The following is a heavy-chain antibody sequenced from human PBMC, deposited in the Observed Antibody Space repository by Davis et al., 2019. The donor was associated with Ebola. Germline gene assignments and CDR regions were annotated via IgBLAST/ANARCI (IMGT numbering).Heavy chain of an antibody. CDR2: IYPGDSDT. V-gene: IGHV5-51*01. D-gene: IGHD3-3*01. J-gene: IGHJ4*02. CDR3: ASLPIGDFWSGYYRY. Sequence: GESLKISCKGSGYSFTSYWIGRVRQMPGKGLEWMGIIYPGDSDTRYSPSFQGQVTISADKSISTAYLQWSSLKASETAMYYCASLPIGDFWSGYYRYWGQGTLVTVSS. CDR1: GYSFTSYW.